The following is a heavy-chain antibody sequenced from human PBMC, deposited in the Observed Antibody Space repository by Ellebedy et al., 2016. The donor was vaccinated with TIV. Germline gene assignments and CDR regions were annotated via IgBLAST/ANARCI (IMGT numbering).Heavy chain of an antibody. D-gene: IGHD4-23*01. CDR3: AREFTPYSSLRWPNFDY. J-gene: IGHJ4*02. V-gene: IGHV1-2*02. CDR2: INPKSGGT. CDR1: GYTFTGYC. Sequence: ASVKVSCXASGYTFTGYCVHWVRQAPGQGLAWMGWINPKSGGTNYAQKFQGRVTMTRDTSISTAYMELSRLRSDDTAVYYCAREFTPYSSLRWPNFDYWGQGTLVTVSS.